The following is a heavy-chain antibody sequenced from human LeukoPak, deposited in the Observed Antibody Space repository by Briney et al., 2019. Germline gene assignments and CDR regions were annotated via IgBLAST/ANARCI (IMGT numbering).Heavy chain of an antibody. D-gene: IGHD3-3*01. CDR2: INHSGST. Sequence: KPSETLSLTCAVYGGSFSGYYWSWIRQPPGKGLEWIGEINHSGSTNYSPSLNSRVTISVVTSKDQFILQLNSVTAADTAVYYCVRHDGRGGSTMGAFDSWGQGSLVTVSS. CDR3: VRHDGRGGSTMGAFDS. V-gene: IGHV4-34*01. CDR1: GGSFSGYY. J-gene: IGHJ5*01.